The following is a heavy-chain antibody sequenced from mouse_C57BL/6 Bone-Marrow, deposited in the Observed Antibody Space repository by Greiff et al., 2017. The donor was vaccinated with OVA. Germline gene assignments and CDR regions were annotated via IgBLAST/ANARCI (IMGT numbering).Heavy chain of an antibody. V-gene: IGHV1-81*01. D-gene: IGHD1-1*01. J-gene: IGHJ1*03. CDR3: ARFAPYYYCSSPWCFDV. CDR2: IYPRSGNT. Sequence: QVQLQQSGAELARPGASVKLSCKASGYTFTSYGISWVKQRTGQGLEWIGEIYPRSGNTYYNEKFKGKATLTADKSSSTAYLELRSLPSEDSAVYFCARFAPYYYCSSPWCFDVWGTGTSVTVSS. CDR1: GYTFTSYG.